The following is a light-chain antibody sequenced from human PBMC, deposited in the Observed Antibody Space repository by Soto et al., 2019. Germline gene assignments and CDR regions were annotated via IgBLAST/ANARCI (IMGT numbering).Light chain of an antibody. CDR2: DAS. J-gene: IGKJ5*01. CDR1: QSVSSS. Sequence: EIVLTQSPVTLSLSPGERATLSCRASQSVSSSLAWYQQKPGQAPRLLIYDASNTATGIPARFSGSGSGTDFTLTSSILEPEDFAIYYCQQRSSSITFGQGTRLETK. CDR3: QQRSSSIT. V-gene: IGKV3-11*01.